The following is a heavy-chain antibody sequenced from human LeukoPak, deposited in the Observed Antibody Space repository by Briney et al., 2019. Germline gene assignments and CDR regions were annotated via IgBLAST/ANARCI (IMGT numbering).Heavy chain of an antibody. Sequence: SETLSLTCTVSGGSISSGGYYWSWIRQHPGKGLEWIGYIYYSGSTYYNPSLKSRVTISVDTSKNQFSLKLSSVTAADTAVYYCARVTWGSSWVFDYWGQGTLVTVSS. V-gene: IGHV4-31*03. CDR3: ARVTWGSSWVFDY. J-gene: IGHJ4*02. CDR1: GGSISSGGYY. CDR2: IYYSGST. D-gene: IGHD6-13*01.